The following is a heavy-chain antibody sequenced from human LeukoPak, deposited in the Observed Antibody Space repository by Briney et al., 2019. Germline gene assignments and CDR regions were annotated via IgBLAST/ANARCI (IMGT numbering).Heavy chain of an antibody. J-gene: IGHJ2*01. V-gene: IGHV1-69*05. Sequence: SVKVSCKASGGTFSSYAISWVRQAPGQGLEWMGRIVPIFGTANYAQKFQGRVTITTDESTSTAYMELSSLRSEDTAVYYCAREVFIAAADYWYFDLWGRGTLVTVSS. D-gene: IGHD6-13*01. CDR1: GGTFSSYA. CDR2: IVPIFGTA. CDR3: AREVFIAAADYWYFDL.